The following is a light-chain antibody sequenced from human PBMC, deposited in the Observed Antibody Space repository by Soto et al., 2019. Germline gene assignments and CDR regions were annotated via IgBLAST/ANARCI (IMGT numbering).Light chain of an antibody. CDR2: DVS. CDR3: FSYTNINPRV. CDR1: SSDIGGYNY. V-gene: IGLV2-14*01. J-gene: IGLJ2*01. Sequence: QSALTQPASVSGSPGQSITISCTGTSSDIGGYNYVSWFQQYPGKAPKLMIYDVSNRPSGVSNRFSGSKSGNTASLTISGLQDEDEADYYCFSYTNINPRVFGGGTKLTVL.